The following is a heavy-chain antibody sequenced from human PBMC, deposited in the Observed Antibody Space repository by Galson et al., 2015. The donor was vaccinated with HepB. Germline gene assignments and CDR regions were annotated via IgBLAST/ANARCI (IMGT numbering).Heavy chain of an antibody. D-gene: IGHD3-10*01. CDR3: AGGYYYGSGSDDY. Sequence: SLRLSCAASGFSFNTYSMNWVRQAPGKGLEWVSSISSSATYIYYADSVKGRFAISRDNAKNSLYLLMNSLRAEDTAVYYCAGGYYYGSGSDDYWGQGTLVTVSS. J-gene: IGHJ4*02. CDR2: ISSSATYI. CDR1: GFSFNTYS. V-gene: IGHV3-21*01.